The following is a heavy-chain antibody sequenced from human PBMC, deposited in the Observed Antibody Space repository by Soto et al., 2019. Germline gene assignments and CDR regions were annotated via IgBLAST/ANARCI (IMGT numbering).Heavy chain of an antibody. V-gene: IGHV3-30-3*01. CDR2: ISYDGSNK. CDR3: ARPTFRYSDAGGGH. Sequence: GSLRLSCAASGFTFSSYAMHWVRQAPGKGLEWVAVISYDGSNKYYADSVKGRFTISRDNSKNTLYLQMNSLRAEDTAVYYCARPTFRYSDAGGGHWGQGTLVTVSS. CDR1: GFTFSSYA. D-gene: IGHD2-15*01. J-gene: IGHJ1*01.